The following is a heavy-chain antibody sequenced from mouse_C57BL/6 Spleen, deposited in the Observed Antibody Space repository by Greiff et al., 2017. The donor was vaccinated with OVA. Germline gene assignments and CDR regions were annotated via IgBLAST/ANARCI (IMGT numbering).Heavy chain of an antibody. V-gene: IGHV1-69*01. CDR3: ARGGNLWFAY. Sequence: VQLQQPGAELVMPGASVKLSCKASGYTFTSYWMHWVKQRPGQGLEWIGEIDPSDSYTNYNQKFKGKSTLTVDKSSSTAYMQLSSLTSEDSAVYYCARGGNLWFAYWGQGTLVTVSA. D-gene: IGHD2-1*01. CDR1: GYTFTSYW. CDR2: IDPSDSYT. J-gene: IGHJ3*01.